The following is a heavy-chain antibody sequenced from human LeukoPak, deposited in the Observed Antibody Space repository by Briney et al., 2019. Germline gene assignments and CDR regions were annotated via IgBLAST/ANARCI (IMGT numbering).Heavy chain of an antibody. V-gene: IGHV1-2*06. D-gene: IGHD5-18*01. J-gene: IGHJ6*03. CDR1: GYTFTGYY. Sequence: RGSVKVSCKASGYTFTGYYMHWVRQAPGKGLEWMGRIYHKSGGANYAQKFQGRVTMTRDTSISTSYLHLSRLGSDHTAVYFCARGPCIQLVMDVWGKGTTVTVS. CDR3: ARGPCIQLVMDV. CDR2: IYHKSGGA.